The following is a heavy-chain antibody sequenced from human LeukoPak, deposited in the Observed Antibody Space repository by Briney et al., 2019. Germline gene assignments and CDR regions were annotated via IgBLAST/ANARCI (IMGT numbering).Heavy chain of an antibody. CDR1: GFTFSSHA. CDR3: AKDRGWLVDY. J-gene: IGHJ4*02. V-gene: IGHV3-30-3*01. Sequence: PGGSLRLSCAASGFTFSSHATHWVRQAPSKGLEWVGVISYDGSNKYYGDSAKGRFTITRDNSKNTLYMQMNSLRVEDTAVYYCAKDRGWLVDYWGQGTLVTVSS. CDR2: ISYDGSNK. D-gene: IGHD3-22*01.